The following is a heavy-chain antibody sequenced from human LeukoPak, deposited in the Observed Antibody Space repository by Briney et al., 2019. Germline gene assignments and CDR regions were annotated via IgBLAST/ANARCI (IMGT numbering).Heavy chain of an antibody. CDR2: IIPIFGTA. CDR1: GGTFSSYA. D-gene: IGHD2-21*01. J-gene: IGHJ4*02. Sequence: SVKVSCRASGGTFSSYAISWVRQAPGQGLEWMGGIIPIFGTANYAQKFQGRVTITADESTSTAYMELSSLRSEDTAVYYCARGTVTTVIASPLYYFDYWGQGTLVTVSS. CDR3: ARGTVTTVIASPLYYFDY. V-gene: IGHV1-69*13.